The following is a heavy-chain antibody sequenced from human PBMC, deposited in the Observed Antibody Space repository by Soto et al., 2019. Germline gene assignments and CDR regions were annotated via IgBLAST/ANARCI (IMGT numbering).Heavy chain of an antibody. CDR3: ARMKSNY. Sequence: SETLSLTCAVFGGSFSDYYWNWIRQPPGKGLEWIGEINHSGSTNYNPSLKSRVTISVDTSKNQFSLKLSSVTAADTAVYYCARMKSNYWGQGTLVTVSS. J-gene: IGHJ4*02. CDR1: GGSFSDYY. CDR2: INHSGST. V-gene: IGHV4-34*01.